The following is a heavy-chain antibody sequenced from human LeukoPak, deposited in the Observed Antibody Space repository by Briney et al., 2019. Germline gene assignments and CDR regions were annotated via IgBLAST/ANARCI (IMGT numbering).Heavy chain of an antibody. J-gene: IGHJ4*02. Sequence: GGSLRLSCAASGFSFSGYNMNWVRQAPGKGLEWVSSITSSSAYIYHADSVKGRFTISRDNAKNSLYLQMNSLRAEDTAVYYCARVLRVYYFDFWGQGTLVTAYS. CDR3: ARVLRVYYFDF. D-gene: IGHD3-3*01. CDR2: ITSSSAYI. V-gene: IGHV3-21*01. CDR1: GFSFSGYN.